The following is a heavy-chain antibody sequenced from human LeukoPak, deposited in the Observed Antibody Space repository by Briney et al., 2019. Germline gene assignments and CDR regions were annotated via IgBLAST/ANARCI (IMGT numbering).Heavy chain of an antibody. D-gene: IGHD5/OR15-5a*01. CDR2: VYSDGTT. V-gene: IGHV4-4*07. J-gene: IGHJ5*01. Sequence: KASETLSLTCTVSDGAIGSYYWTWVRQPADKGFEWIGHVYSDGTTNYNPSLKSRLTMSIDKAKNKFSLKVNSVTAADTAVYYCARVVSGGTFDSWGQGTLVTVSS. CDR1: DGAIGSYY. CDR3: ARVVSGGTFDS.